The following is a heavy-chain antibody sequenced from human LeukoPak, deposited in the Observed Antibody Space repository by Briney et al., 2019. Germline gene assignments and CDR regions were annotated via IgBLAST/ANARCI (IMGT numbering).Heavy chain of an antibody. CDR3: ARGAAKRNDFWSGYYSYYFDY. D-gene: IGHD3-3*01. J-gene: IGHJ4*02. CDR2: INHSGST. Sequence: PSETLSLTCADYDGSFSGYYWSWIRQPPGKGLEWIEEINHSGSTNYNPSLKSRVTISVDTSKNQFSLKLSSVTAADTAVYYCARGAAKRNDFWSGYYSYYFDYWGQGTLVTVSS. CDR1: DGSFSGYY. V-gene: IGHV4-34*01.